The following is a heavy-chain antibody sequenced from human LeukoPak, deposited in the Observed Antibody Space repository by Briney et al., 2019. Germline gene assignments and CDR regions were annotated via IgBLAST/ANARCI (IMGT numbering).Heavy chain of an antibody. CDR3: ARAYEEGGGYRFYKYGMDV. D-gene: IGHD6-25*01. J-gene: IGHJ6*02. CDR2: ISTYNGNT. Sequence: VASVKVSCKASGYTLTSYGISWVRQAPGQGLEWMGWISTYNGNTNYAHKLQGRVTMTTDTSTSTAYMELKSLRSDDTAVYYCARAYEEGGGYRFYKYGMDVWGQGTTVTVSS. CDR1: GYTLTSYG. V-gene: IGHV1-18*01.